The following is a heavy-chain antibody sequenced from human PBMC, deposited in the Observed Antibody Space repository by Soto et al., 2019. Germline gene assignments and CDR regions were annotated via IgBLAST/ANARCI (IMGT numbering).Heavy chain of an antibody. D-gene: IGHD2-21*02. Sequence: SETLSLTCTVSGGSISSGDYYWNWIRQTPGKGLEWIGNIFFRGSTHYNPSLKSRVFISVDTSKNQFSLRLASVTAADTAVYYCARVVTADDAFDVWGQGTMDTVSS. V-gene: IGHV4-30-4*08. CDR3: ARVVTADDAFDV. CDR2: IFFRGST. J-gene: IGHJ3*01. CDR1: GGSISSGDYY.